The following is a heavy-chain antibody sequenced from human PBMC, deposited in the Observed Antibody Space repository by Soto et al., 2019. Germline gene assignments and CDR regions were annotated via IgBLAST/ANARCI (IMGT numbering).Heavy chain of an antibody. CDR3: ARRESLNDAFDI. CDR1: GGSIRSHY. D-gene: IGHD1-26*01. J-gene: IGHJ3*02. V-gene: IGHV4-59*11. CDR2: IYYSGST. Sequence: SETLSLTCTVSGGSIRSHYFSWIRQPPGKGLEWIGYIYYSGSTNYNPSLRSRVTISVDTSKNQFSLKLSSVTAADTAVYYCARRESLNDAFDIWGQGTMVTVS.